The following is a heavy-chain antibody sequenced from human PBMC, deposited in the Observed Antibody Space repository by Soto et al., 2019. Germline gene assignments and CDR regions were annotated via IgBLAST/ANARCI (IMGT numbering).Heavy chain of an antibody. J-gene: IGHJ4*02. CDR1: GGSISSSSYY. D-gene: IGHD6-13*01. CDR3: ARGGGVAAAIWGY. CDR2: IYYSGST. Sequence: QLQLQESGPGLVKPSETLSLTCTVSGGSISSSSYYWGWIRQPPGKGLEWIGSIYYSGSTYYNPSLESRVTISVDTSKNQFSLKPRSVTAADTAVYYCARGGGVAAAIWGYWGQGTLVTVSS. V-gene: IGHV4-39*01.